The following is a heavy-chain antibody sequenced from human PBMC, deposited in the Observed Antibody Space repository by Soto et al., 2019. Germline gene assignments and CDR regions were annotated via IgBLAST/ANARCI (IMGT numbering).Heavy chain of an antibody. CDR2: INAGNGNT. CDR1: GYTFTSYA. V-gene: IGHV1-3*01. Sequence: QVQLVQYGAEVKKPGASVKVSCKASGYTFTSYAMHWVRQAPGQRLEWMGWINAGNGNTKYSQKFQGRVTITRDTSASTAYMELSSLRSEDTAVYYCARIYSSGWYGDWFDPWGQGTLVTVSS. D-gene: IGHD6-19*01. J-gene: IGHJ5*02. CDR3: ARIYSSGWYGDWFDP.